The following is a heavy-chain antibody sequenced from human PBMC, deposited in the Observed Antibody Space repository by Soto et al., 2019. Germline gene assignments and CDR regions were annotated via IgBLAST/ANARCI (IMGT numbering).Heavy chain of an antibody. CDR1: GGTFSSYA. CDR3: ARVSSSWSVTYYGMDV. CDR2: IIPIFGTA. V-gene: IGHV1-69*13. Sequence: SVKVSCKASGGTFSSYAISWVRQAPGQGLEWMGGIIPIFGTANYAQKFQGRVTITADESTSTAYMELSSLRSEDTAVYYGARVSSSWSVTYYGMDVWGQGTTVTVSS. J-gene: IGHJ6*02. D-gene: IGHD6-13*01.